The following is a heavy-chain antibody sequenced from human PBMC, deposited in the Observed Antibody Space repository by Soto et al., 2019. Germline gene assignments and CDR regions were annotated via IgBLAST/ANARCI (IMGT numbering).Heavy chain of an antibody. CDR2: IYYSGRT. CDR1: GESISSSSYY. CDR3: ARQRTTVVTQAYFDH. J-gene: IGHJ4*02. Sequence: SETLSLTCIVSGESISSSSYYWGWIHQPPGKGLEWIGSIYYSGRTYYNPSFKSRVTISIDTSKNQFSLKLSSVTATDTAVYYCARQRTTVVTQAYFDHWGQGALVTVSS. V-gene: IGHV4-39*01. D-gene: IGHD2-21*02.